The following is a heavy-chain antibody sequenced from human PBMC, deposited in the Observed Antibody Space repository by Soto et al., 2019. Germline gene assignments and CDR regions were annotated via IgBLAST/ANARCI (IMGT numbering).Heavy chain of an antibody. CDR2: IGGSGGDT. CDR3: VKVSHIVVVTAIGLFDY. J-gene: IGHJ4*02. CDR1: GFTFNSYA. V-gene: IGHV3-23*01. D-gene: IGHD2-21*02. Sequence: PGGSLRLSCAASGFTFNSYAMSWVRQAPGKGLEWVSAIGGSGGDTYYADSVKGRFTISRDNSKNTLYLQMNSLRAEDTAVYYCVKVSHIVVVTAIGLFDYWGQGTPVTVSS.